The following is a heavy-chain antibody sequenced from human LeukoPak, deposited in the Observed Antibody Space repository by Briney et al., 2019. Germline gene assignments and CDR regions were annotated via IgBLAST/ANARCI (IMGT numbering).Heavy chain of an antibody. CDR3: ARDQGRSANWFDP. V-gene: IGHV1-24*01. J-gene: IGHJ5*02. Sequence: ASVKVSCKISGKTLTESSIHWVRQAPTKGLEWMGDCDSEDGETMFAQKFQGRVTITRDTSASTAYMELSSLRSEDTAVYYCARDQGRSANWFDPWGQGTLVTVSS. D-gene: IGHD6-25*01. CDR2: CDSEDGET. CDR1: GKTLTESS.